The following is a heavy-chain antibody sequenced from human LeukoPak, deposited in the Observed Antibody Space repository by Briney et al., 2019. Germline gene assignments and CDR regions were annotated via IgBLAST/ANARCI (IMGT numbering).Heavy chain of an antibody. CDR3: AKEWGSYKSSWYTF. Sequence: GGSLRLSCAASGFTFTTYAMSWVRQAPGKGLERVSGISGSGGSTYLADSVKGRFTISRDNSNNTLYLQLNSLRAEDTAVYYCAKEWGSYKSSWYTFWGQGTLAAVSS. V-gene: IGHV3-23*01. CDR1: GFTFTTYA. J-gene: IGHJ4*02. CDR2: ISGSGGST. D-gene: IGHD1-14*01.